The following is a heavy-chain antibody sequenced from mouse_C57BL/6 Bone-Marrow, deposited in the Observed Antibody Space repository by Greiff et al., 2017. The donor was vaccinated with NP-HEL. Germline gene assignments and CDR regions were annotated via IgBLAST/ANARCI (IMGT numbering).Heavy chain of an antibody. V-gene: IGHV7-1*01. J-gene: IGHJ3*01. Sequence: EVQLVESGGGLVQSGRSLRLSCATSGFTFSDFYMEWVRQAPGKGLEWIAASRNKANDYTTEYSASVKGRFIVSRDTSQSILYLQMNALRAEDTAISYCARDGSGAWFAYWRQGTLVTVSA. CDR3: ARDGSGAWFAY. CDR1: GFTFSDFY. D-gene: IGHD1-1*01. CDR2: SRNKANDYTT.